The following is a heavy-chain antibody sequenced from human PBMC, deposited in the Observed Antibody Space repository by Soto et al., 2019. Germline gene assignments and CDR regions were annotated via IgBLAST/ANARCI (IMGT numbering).Heavy chain of an antibody. V-gene: IGHV3-13*01. CDR1: GFTFSSYD. D-gene: IGHD7-27*01. J-gene: IGHJ3*02. CDR2: IGTAGDT. Sequence: GGSLRLSCAASGFTFSSYDMHWVRQATGKGLEWVSAIGTAGDTYYPGSVKGRFTISRENAKNSLYLQMNSLRAEDTAVYYCARDGTPAGERYAFDIWGQGTMVTVSS. CDR3: ARDGTPAGERYAFDI.